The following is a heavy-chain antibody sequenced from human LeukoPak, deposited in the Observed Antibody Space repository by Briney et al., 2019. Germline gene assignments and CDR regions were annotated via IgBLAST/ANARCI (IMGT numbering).Heavy chain of an antibody. V-gene: IGHV1-24*01. CDR3: ATWGVKWELLGFLYFDY. D-gene: IGHD1-26*01. CDR1: GYTLTELS. CDR2: FDPEDGET. J-gene: IGHJ4*02. Sequence: ASVKVSCKVSGYTLTELSMHWVRQAPGKGLEWMGGFDPEDGETTYAQKFQGRVTMTEDTSTDTAYMELSSLRSEDTAVYYCATWGVKWELLGFLYFDYWGQGTLVTVSS.